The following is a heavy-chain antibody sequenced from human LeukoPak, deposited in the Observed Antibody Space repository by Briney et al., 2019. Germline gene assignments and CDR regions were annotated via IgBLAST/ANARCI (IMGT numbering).Heavy chain of an antibody. V-gene: IGHV4-34*01. CDR2: INHSGST. J-gene: IGHJ4*02. CDR3: ARGPYDFWSGYIFDY. CDR1: GGSFSGYY. D-gene: IGHD3-3*01. Sequence: KTSETLSLTCAVYGGSFSGYYWSWIRQPPGKGLEWIGEINHSGSTNYNPSLKSRVTISVDTSKNQFSLKLSSVTAADTAVYYCARGPYDFWSGYIFDYWGQGTLVTVSS.